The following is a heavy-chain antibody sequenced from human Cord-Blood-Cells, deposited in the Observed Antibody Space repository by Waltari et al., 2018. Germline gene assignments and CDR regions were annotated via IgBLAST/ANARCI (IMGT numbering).Heavy chain of an antibody. J-gene: IGHJ5*02. Sequence: QLQLQESGPGLVKHSETLSLTCTVSGGSISSSSYYWGWIRQPPGKGLEWIGSIYYSGSTYYNPSLKSRVTISVDTSKNQFSLKLSSVTAADTAVYYCARHEGMWFDPWGQGTLVTVSS. D-gene: IGHD3-10*01. V-gene: IGHV4-39*01. CDR2: IYYSGST. CDR1: GGSISSSSYY. CDR3: ARHEGMWFDP.